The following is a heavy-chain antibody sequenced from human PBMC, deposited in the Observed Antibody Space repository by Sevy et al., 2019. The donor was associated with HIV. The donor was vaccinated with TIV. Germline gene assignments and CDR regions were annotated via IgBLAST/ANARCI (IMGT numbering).Heavy chain of an antibody. CDR3: AKDNSSGYYYYYGMDV. V-gene: IGHV3-9*01. D-gene: IGHD3-22*01. J-gene: IGHJ6*02. CDR2: ISWNSGSI. Sequence: GGCLRLSCAASGFTFDDYAMHWVRQAPGKGLEWVSGISWNSGSIGYADSVKGRFTISRDNAKNSLYLQMNSLRAEDTALYYCAKDNSSGYYYYYGMDVWGQGTTVTVSS. CDR1: GFTFDDYA.